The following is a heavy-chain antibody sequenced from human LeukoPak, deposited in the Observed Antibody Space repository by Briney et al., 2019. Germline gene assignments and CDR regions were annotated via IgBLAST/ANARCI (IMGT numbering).Heavy chain of an antibody. CDR3: AKDRSTYYYDSSGYYPDAFDI. J-gene: IGHJ3*02. CDR1: GFTFSRYW. Sequence: GGSLRLSCAASGFTFSRYWMHWVRQAPGKGLVWVSRVNSDGSSTNYADSVKGRFTISRDNAKNTLYLQMNSLRAEDTAVYYCAKDRSTYYYDSSGYYPDAFDIWGQGTMVTVSS. CDR2: VNSDGSST. D-gene: IGHD3-22*01. V-gene: IGHV3-74*01.